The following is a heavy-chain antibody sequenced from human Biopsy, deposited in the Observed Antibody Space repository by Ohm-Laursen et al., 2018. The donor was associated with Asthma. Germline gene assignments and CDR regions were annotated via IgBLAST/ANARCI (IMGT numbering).Heavy chain of an antibody. D-gene: IGHD4-17*01. Sequence: SLRLSCTASGFSFSNFAIHWVRQAPGKGLEWVGVISKDASTQDYADSVKGRFTMARDNSKNTLDLQMNSLREEDTAVYYCVRDGADDAFDIWGQGTVVSVSS. J-gene: IGHJ3*02. V-gene: IGHV3-30*01. CDR3: VRDGADDAFDI. CDR2: ISKDASTQ. CDR1: GFSFSNFA.